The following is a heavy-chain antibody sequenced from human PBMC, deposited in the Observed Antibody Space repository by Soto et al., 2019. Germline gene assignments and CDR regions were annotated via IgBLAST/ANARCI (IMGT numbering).Heavy chain of an antibody. CDR2: INHSGST. CDR1: GGSFSGYY. CDR3: ARGQYSGSTRLDAFDI. D-gene: IGHD1-26*01. V-gene: IGHV4-34*01. Sequence: QVQLQQWGAGLLKPSETLSLTCALYGGSFSGYYWSWIRQPPGKGLEWIGEINHSGSTNYNPSLKSRVTISVDTSKNQFSLKLSSVTAADTAVYYCARGQYSGSTRLDAFDIWGQGTMVTVSS. J-gene: IGHJ3*02.